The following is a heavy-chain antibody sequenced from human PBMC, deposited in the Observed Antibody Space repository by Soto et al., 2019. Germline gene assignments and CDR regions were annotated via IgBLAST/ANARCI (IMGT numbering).Heavy chain of an antibody. D-gene: IGHD5-18*01. CDR2: IYYSGST. CDR1: GAPITLNY. CDR3: AKEGGRARGYNYGNTYFDY. Sequence: SETLSLTCTVSGAPITLNYWSWIRQAPGMGLVWIGYIYYSGSTTYNPSLKSRVTMSADTSKDQFSLKLNSVTAADTAVYYCAKEGGRARGYNYGNTYFDYWGQGTRVTVSS. J-gene: IGHJ4*02. V-gene: IGHV4-59*01.